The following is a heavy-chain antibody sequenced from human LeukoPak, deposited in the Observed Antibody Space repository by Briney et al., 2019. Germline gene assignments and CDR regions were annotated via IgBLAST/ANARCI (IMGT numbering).Heavy chain of an antibody. CDR3: ARAVSYGSSGYYYENWFDP. CDR1: GGTFSSYA. Sequence: ASVKVSCKASGGTFSSYAISWVRQAPGQGLEWMGWISAYNGNTNYAQKLQGRVTMTTDTSTSTAYMELRSLRSDDTAVYYCARAVSYGSSGYYYENWFDPWGQGTLVTVSS. CDR2: ISAYNGNT. D-gene: IGHD3-22*01. J-gene: IGHJ5*02. V-gene: IGHV1-18*01.